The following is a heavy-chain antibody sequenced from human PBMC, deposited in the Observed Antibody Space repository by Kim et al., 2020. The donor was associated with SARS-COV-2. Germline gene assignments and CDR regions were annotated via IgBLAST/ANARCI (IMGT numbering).Heavy chain of an antibody. Sequence: GGSLRLSCAASGFTFSSYSMNWVRQAPGKGLEWVSYISSSSSTIYYADSVKGRFTISRDNAKNSLYLQMNSLRDEDTAVYYCASGNPVWSGYYNYGMDVWGQGTTVTVSS. CDR2: ISSSSSTI. CDR3: ASGNPVWSGYYNYGMDV. D-gene: IGHD3-3*01. CDR1: GFTFSSYS. J-gene: IGHJ6*02. V-gene: IGHV3-48*02.